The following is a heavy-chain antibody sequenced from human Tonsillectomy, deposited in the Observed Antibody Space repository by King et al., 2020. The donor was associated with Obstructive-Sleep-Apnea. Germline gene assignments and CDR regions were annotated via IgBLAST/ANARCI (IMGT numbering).Heavy chain of an antibody. CDR1: GYSFTSYW. V-gene: IGHV5-10-1*03. J-gene: IGHJ4*02. D-gene: IGHD3-3*01. CDR3: ARQVRYGGVVILGGDY. CDR2: IDPSDSYT. Sequence: VQLVESGAEVKKPGESLRISCKGSGYSFTSYWISWVRQMPGKGLEWMGRIDPSDSYTNYSPSFQGHVTISADKSISTAYLQWSSLKALDTAMYYCARQVRYGGVVILGGDYWGQGTLVTVSS.